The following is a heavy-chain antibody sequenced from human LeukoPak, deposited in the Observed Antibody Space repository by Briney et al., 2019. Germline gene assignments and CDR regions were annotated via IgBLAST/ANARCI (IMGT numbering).Heavy chain of an antibody. V-gene: IGHV3-48*03. J-gene: IGHJ4*02. D-gene: IGHD3-22*01. CDR2: ISSSGSTI. Sequence: GGSLRLSCAASGFTFSSYEMNWVRQAPGKGLEWVSYISSSGSTIYYADSVKGRFTISRDNAENSLYLQMNSLRAEDTAVYYCASVTYYYDSSGYYHFDYWGQGTLVTVSS. CDR1: GFTFSSYE. CDR3: ASVTYYYDSSGYYHFDY.